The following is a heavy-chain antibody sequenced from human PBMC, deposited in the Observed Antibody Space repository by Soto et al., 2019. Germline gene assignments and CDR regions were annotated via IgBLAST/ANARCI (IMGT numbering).Heavy chain of an antibody. CDR3: ARYMITFGGVIFDY. Sequence: ASVKVSCKASGYTFTSYAMHWVRQAPGQRLEWMGWINAGNGNTKYSQKFQGRVTITRDTSASTAYMELSSLRSEDTAVYYCARYMITFGGVIFDYWGQGTLVTVSS. D-gene: IGHD3-16*01. J-gene: IGHJ4*02. CDR1: GYTFTSYA. CDR2: INAGNGNT. V-gene: IGHV1-3*01.